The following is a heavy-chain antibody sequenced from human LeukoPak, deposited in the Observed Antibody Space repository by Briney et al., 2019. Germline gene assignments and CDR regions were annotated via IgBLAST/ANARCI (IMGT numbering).Heavy chain of an antibody. CDR3: AKVSDGDSSGVWAVDGMDV. D-gene: IGHD3-22*01. CDR1: GFTFCSYG. CDR2: ISYDGSNK. V-gene: IGHV3-30*18. J-gene: IGHJ6*02. Sequence: GGSLRLSCAASGFTFCSYGMHRVPQVPGKGLEWGAGISYDGSNKYYADSVKGRFTISRDNSKNTLYLQMNSLRAEDTAVYYCAKVSDGDSSGVWAVDGMDVWGQGTTVTVSS.